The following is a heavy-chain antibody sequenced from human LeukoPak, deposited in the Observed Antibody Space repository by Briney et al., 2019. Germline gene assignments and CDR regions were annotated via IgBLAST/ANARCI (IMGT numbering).Heavy chain of an antibody. Sequence: GGSLRLSCAASGVTFDDYAMHWVRQAPGKGLEWVSGVSWNSGKIAYADSVKGRFTISRDNAKNSLYLQMNSLRVEDTAVYYCVRGCTSTSCYDYWGQGTLVTVSS. CDR2: VSWNSGKI. V-gene: IGHV3-9*01. D-gene: IGHD2-2*01. CDR1: GVTFDDYA. CDR3: VRGCTSTSCYDY. J-gene: IGHJ4*02.